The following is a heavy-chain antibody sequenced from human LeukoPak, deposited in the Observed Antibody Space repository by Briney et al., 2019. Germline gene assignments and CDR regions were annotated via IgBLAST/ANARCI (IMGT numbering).Heavy chain of an antibody. CDR3: ARARGWQPNYYYYYMDV. Sequence: GGSLRLSCIPSGFTFNSYAMFWVRQAPGKGLEWVSLIWYDGSNKYYVDSVKGRFTISRDNFKNTLFLQMNSLRAEDTAVYYCARARGWQPNYYYYYMDVWGAGTTVTVSS. CDR1: GFTFNSYA. V-gene: IGHV3-33*07. J-gene: IGHJ6*03. D-gene: IGHD2-15*01. CDR2: IWYDGSNK.